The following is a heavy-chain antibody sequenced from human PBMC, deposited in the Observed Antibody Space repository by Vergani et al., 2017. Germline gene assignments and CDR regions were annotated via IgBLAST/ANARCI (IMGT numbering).Heavy chain of an antibody. V-gene: IGHV1-46*02. J-gene: IGHJ4*02. D-gene: IGHD2-15*01. Sequence: QVQLVQSGAAVKKPGASAKVSCTASGYIFKNYYMHWLRLAPGQGFQWMGVVNFVTGAVTSPRKFEGRITMTRDTSTATFYMDLSSLKYEDTAIYYCARSIGYCTSGSCRPYYFDLWGQGTLVTVSS. CDR1: GYIFKNYY. CDR3: ARSIGYCTSGSCRPYYFDL. CDR2: VNFVTGAV.